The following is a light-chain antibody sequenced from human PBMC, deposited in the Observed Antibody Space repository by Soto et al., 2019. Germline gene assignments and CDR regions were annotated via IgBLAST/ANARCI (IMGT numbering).Light chain of an antibody. J-gene: IGKJ5*01. CDR3: QQYGSSLIT. V-gene: IGKV3-20*01. CDR2: GAS. CDR1: QSVSNY. Sequence: EIVLTQSPATLSLSPGERATLSCRASQSVSNYLGWYQQKPGQAPRLLIHGASSRATGIPDRFSGSGSGTDFTLTISRLEPEDFAVYYCQQYGSSLITFGQGTRLEIK.